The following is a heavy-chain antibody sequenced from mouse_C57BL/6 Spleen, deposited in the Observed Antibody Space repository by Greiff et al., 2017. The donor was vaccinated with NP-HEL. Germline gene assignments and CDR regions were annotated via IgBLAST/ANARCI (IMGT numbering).Heavy chain of an antibody. D-gene: IGHD1-1*01. CDR1: GYTFTSYW. CDR3: ARWGYYTTVVAYYAMDC. J-gene: IGHJ4*01. Sequence: QVQLQQPGAELVRPGTSVKLSCKASGYTFTSYWMHWVKQRPGQGLEWIGVIDPSDSYTNYNQKFKGKATLTVDTSSSTAYIQLSSLTSEDSAVYYCARWGYYTTVVAYYAMDCWGQGTSVTVSS. V-gene: IGHV1-59*01. CDR2: IDPSDSYT.